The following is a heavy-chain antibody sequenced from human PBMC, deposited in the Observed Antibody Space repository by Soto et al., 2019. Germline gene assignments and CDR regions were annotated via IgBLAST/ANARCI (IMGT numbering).Heavy chain of an antibody. D-gene: IGHD3-22*01. CDR1: GFTFSSYA. CDR3: AKFPRIVVVKDDDY. V-gene: IGHV3-23*01. Sequence: QPGGSLRLSCAASGFTFSSYAMSWVRQAPGKGLEWVSAISGSGGSTYYADSVKGRFTISRDNSKNTLYLQMNSLRAEDTAVYYCAKFPRIVVVKDDDYWGQGTLVTVSS. J-gene: IGHJ4*02. CDR2: ISGSGGST.